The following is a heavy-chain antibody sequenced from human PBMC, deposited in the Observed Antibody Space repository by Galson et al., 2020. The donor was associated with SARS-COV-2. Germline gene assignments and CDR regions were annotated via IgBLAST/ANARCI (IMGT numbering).Heavy chain of an antibody. CDR2: IKQDSSEK. CDR1: GFSFSSYW. D-gene: IGHD2-8*02. Sequence: GGSLRLSCAASGFSFSSYWMTWVRQAPGKGLEWVAYIKQDSSEKYYVDSVKGRFTISRDNAQNSLYLQMNNLRADDTAVYYCARDGGTGGYYSLDYWGQGTLVTVSS. CDR3: ARDGGTGGYYSLDY. V-gene: IGHV3-7*03. J-gene: IGHJ4*02.